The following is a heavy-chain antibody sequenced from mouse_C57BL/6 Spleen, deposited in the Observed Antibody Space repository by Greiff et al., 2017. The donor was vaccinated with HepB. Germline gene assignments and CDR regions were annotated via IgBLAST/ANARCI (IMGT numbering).Heavy chain of an antibody. J-gene: IGHJ1*03. CDR3: ALNYYGIGYFDV. V-gene: IGHV14-3*01. CDR1: GFNIKNTY. CDR2: IDPANGNT. D-gene: IGHD1-1*01. Sequence: DVKLQESVAELVRPGASVKLSCTASGFNIKNTYMHWVKQRPEQGLEWIGRIDPANGNTKYAPKFQGKATITADTSSNTAYLQLSSLTSEDTAIYYCALNYYGIGYFDVWGTGTTVTVSS.